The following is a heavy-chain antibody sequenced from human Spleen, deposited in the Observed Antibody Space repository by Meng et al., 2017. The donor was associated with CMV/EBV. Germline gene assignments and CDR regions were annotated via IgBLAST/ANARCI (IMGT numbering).Heavy chain of an antibody. V-gene: IGHV1-18*01. CDR2: TSAYNGHA. D-gene: IGHD6-13*01. CDR1: GYRFSNYG. J-gene: IGHJ5*01. CDR3: ARGGAAPYGGWFDS. Sequence: SGYRFSNYGITWVRQAPGQGLEWMGWTSAYNGHANYAPKVQDRVTMTTDTSTDTAYMELSSLENEDTAVYYCARGGAAPYGGWFDSWGQGTLVTVSS.